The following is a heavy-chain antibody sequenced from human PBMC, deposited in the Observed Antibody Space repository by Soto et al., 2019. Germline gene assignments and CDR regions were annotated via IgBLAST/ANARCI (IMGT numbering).Heavy chain of an antibody. CDR3: AKVLERQLGTPDAFDI. CDR2: ISGSGGST. V-gene: IGHV3-23*01. CDR1: GFTFSSYA. J-gene: IGHJ3*02. Sequence: EVQLLESGGGLVQPGGSLRLSCAASGFTFSSYAMSWVRQAPGKGLEWVSAISGSGGSTYYADSVKGRFTISRDNSKNTLYLQMNSLRAEDTAVYYCAKVLERQLGTPDAFDIWGQGTMVTVSS. D-gene: IGHD6-6*01.